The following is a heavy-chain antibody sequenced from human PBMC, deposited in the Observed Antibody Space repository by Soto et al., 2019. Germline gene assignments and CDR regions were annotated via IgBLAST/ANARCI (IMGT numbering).Heavy chain of an antibody. D-gene: IGHD3-22*01. CDR2: IYTSGST. V-gene: IGHV4-4*07. J-gene: IGHJ5*02. CDR1: GGSISSYY. CDR3: ARDLYYYDSSGYYHNWFHP. Sequence: SETLSLTCTVSGGSISSYYWSWIRQPAGKGLEWIGRIYTSGSTNYNPSLKSRVTMSVDTSKNQFSLKLSSVTAADTAVYYCARDLYYYDSSGYYHNWFHPWGQGTLVTVSS.